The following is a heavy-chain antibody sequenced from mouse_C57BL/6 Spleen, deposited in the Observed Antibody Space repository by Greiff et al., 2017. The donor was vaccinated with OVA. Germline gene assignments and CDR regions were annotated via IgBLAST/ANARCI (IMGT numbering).Heavy chain of an antibody. Sequence: EVQRVESGGGLVQPGGSLKLSCAASGFTFSDYYMYWVRQTPEKRLEWVAYISNGGGSTYYPDTVKGRFTISRDNAKNTLYLQMSRLKSEDTAMYYCARPIYDYDGYAMDYWGQGTSVTVSS. J-gene: IGHJ4*01. V-gene: IGHV5-12*01. CDR1: GFTFSDYY. CDR2: ISNGGGST. CDR3: ARPIYDYDGYAMDY. D-gene: IGHD2-4*01.